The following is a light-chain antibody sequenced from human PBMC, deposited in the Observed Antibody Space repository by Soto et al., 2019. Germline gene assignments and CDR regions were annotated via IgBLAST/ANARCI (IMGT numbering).Light chain of an antibody. Sequence: QSVLTQPPSTSGTPGQRVTISCSGSTSNIGINYIYWYQQLSGTAPKLLIYRNNERPSGVPDRFSGSKSGTSASLAISGLRSEDEADYYCAAWDDSLSGWVFGGGTQLTVL. J-gene: IGLJ3*02. CDR2: RNN. CDR3: AAWDDSLSGWV. V-gene: IGLV1-47*01. CDR1: TSNIGINY.